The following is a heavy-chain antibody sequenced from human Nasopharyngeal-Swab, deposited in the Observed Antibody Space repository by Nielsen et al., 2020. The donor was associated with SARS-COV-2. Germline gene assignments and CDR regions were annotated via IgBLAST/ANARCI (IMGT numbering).Heavy chain of an antibody. V-gene: IGHV3-74*01. CDR3: TRGPPYTDTYWDAFDI. CDR2: INSDGLST. J-gene: IGHJ3*02. CDR1: GFTFSKYW. D-gene: IGHD2-8*02. Sequence: GESLKISCAASGFTFSKYWMHWVRQAPGKGLVWVSQINSDGLSTSYADSVKGRFTISRDNAKNMLYLQMNSLKTEDTAVYYCTRGPPYTDTYWDAFDIWGQGTMVSVSS.